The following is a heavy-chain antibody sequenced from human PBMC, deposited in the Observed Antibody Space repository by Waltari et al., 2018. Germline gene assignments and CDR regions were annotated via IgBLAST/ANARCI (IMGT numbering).Heavy chain of an antibody. CDR1: GGSISIYY. J-gene: IGHJ3*02. CDR2: IYYSGST. D-gene: IGHD1-1*01. CDR3: ASFNYAFDI. V-gene: IGHV4-59*01. Sequence: QVQLQESGPGLVKPSETLSLTCTVSGGSISIYYWSWIRQPPGKGLEWIGYIYYSGSTNYNPSLKSRVTISVDTSKNQFSLKLSSVTAADTAVYYCASFNYAFDIWGQGTMVTVSS.